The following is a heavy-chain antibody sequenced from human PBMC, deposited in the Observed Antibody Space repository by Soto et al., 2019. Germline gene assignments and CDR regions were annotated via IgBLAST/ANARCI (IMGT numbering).Heavy chain of an antibody. CDR2: ISYDGSNK. D-gene: IGHD6-6*01. V-gene: IGHV3-30-3*01. CDR3: ARVLGSIDPYYFDY. Sequence: QVQLVESGGGVVQPGRSLRLSCAASGFTFSSYAMHWVRQAPGKGLERVAVISYDGSNKYYADSVKGRFTISRDNSKNTLYLQMNSLRAEDTAVYYCARVLGSIDPYYFDYWGQGTLVTVSS. J-gene: IGHJ4*02. CDR1: GFTFSSYA.